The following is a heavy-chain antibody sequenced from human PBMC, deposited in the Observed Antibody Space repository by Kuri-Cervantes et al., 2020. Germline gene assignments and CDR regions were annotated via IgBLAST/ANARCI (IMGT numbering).Heavy chain of an antibody. D-gene: IGHD3-10*01. V-gene: IGHV4-34*01. CDR2: INHSGST. CDR3: ARDRGGFYGSGSYYSLSAGWFDP. J-gene: IGHJ5*02. Sequence: GSLRLSCAVYGGSFSGYYWSWIRQPPGKGLEWIGEINHSGSTNYNPSLKSRVTISVDKSKNQFSLKLSSVTAADTAVYYCARDRGGFYGSGSYYSLSAGWFDPWGQGTLVTVSS. CDR1: GGSFSGYY.